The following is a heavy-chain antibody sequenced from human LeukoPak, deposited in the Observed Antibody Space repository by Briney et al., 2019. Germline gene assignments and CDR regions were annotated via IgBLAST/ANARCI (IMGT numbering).Heavy chain of an antibody. CDR2: ISGSGGST. CDR1: RFTVSSNY. J-gene: IGHJ6*03. Sequence: GGSLRLSCAASRFTVSSNYMSWVRQAPGKGLEWVSAISGSGGSTYYADSVKGRFTISRDNSKNTLYLQMNSLRAEDTAVYYCAKQGGSGGSGSYYAYYYYYMDVWGKGTTVTVSS. D-gene: IGHD3-10*01. V-gene: IGHV3-23*01. CDR3: AKQGGSGGSGSYYAYYYYYMDV.